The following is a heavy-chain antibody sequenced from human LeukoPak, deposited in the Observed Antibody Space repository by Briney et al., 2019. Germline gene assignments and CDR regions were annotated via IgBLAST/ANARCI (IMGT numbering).Heavy chain of an antibody. Sequence: KTGGSLTLSCAASGFTFSDNNMRWIRQAPGQGQEWVSSISRSGSTKYYADSVKGRFTISRDNAKNTLYLQMNSLRAEDTAVYYCARDRGSTEFDYWGQGTLVTVSS. CDR2: ISRSGSTK. CDR3: ARDRGSTEFDY. D-gene: IGHD6-13*01. V-gene: IGHV3-11*04. J-gene: IGHJ4*02. CDR1: GFTFSDNN.